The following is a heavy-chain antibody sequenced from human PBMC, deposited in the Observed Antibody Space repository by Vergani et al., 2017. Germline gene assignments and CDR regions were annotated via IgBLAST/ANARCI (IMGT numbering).Heavy chain of an antibody. D-gene: IGHD6-13*01. J-gene: IGHJ5*02. V-gene: IGHV4-38-2*01. CDR3: ARSRQQLVRGYNWFDP. Sequence: QVQLQESGPGLVKPSETLSLTCAVSGYSISSGYYWGWIRQPPGKGLEWIGSIYHSGSTYYNTSLKSRVTISVDTSKNQFSRKLSSVTAADTAVYYCARSRQQLVRGYNWFDPWGQGTLVTVSS. CDR2: IYHSGST. CDR1: GYSISSGYY.